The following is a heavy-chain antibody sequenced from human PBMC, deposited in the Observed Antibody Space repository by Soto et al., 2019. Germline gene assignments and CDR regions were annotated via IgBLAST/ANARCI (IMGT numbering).Heavy chain of an antibody. D-gene: IGHD3-16*01. CDR2: SYFSGGT. V-gene: IGHV4-59*01. CDR3: VRELSRGWFDP. J-gene: IGHJ5*02. CDR1: NDSINSYY. Sequence: QVHLQESGPGLVKPSETLSLTCTVSNDSINSYYWGWIRQPPGKGLEWIGYSYFSGGTDYNPSLKGRVTISVDRSRNQFSLKFTSVTAADTAVYYCVRELSRGWFDPWGQGTLVTVSS.